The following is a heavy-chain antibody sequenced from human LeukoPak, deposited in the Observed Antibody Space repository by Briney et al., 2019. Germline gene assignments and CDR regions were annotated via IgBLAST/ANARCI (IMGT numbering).Heavy chain of an antibody. CDR3: VKDDGWVQYAN. V-gene: IGHV3-23*01. D-gene: IGHD5-24*01. CDR1: GFIFSHHG. CDR2: IRTDGVTT. Sequence: PGGTLRLSCAASGFIFSHHGMNWVRQAPGKGLEWVSGIRTDGVTTYYADSVKGRFIISRDNFKNTVYLQMNSLSAEDAAVYYCVKDDGWVQYANWGQGTLVTVSS. J-gene: IGHJ4*02.